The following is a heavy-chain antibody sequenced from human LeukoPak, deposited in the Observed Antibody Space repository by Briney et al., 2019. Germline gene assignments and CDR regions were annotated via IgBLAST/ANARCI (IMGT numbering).Heavy chain of an antibody. J-gene: IGHJ4*02. D-gene: IGHD6-6*01. CDR2: IWYDGSNK. CDR1: GFTFSSYG. V-gene: IGHV3-33*06. Sequence: PGGSLRLFCAASGFTFSSYGMHWVREAPGEGLEWLAVIWYDGSNKYYADSVKGRFTISRDNSKNTLYLQMNSLRAEDTAVYYCAKDQGSSSNFDYWGQGTLVTVSS. CDR3: AKDQGSSSNFDY.